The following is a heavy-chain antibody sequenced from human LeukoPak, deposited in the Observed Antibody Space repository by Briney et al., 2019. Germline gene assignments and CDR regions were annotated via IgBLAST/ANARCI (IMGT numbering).Heavy chain of an antibody. CDR1: GGSFSGYY. CDR3: ATSLIYAFDI. CDR2: INHSRST. Sequence: PSETLPLTCAVYGGSFSGYYWSWIRQPPGKGLEWIGEINHSRSTNYNPSLKSRVTISVDTSKNRFSLKLSSVTAADTAVYYCATSLIYAFDIWGQGTMVTVSS. J-gene: IGHJ3*02. V-gene: IGHV4-34*01. D-gene: IGHD3/OR15-3a*01.